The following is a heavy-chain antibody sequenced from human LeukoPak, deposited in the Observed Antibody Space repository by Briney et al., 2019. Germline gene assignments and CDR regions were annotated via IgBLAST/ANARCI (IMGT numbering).Heavy chain of an antibody. CDR1: SGSISSDY. V-gene: IGHV4-59*08. D-gene: IGHD3-10*01. J-gene: IGHJ4*02. CDR2: VYYSGSA. Sequence: MTSETLSLTCTVSSGSISSDYWSWIRQPPEKGLEWIGYVYYSGSANYNPSLKSRVTISVDTSKNQFSLKLSSVTAADTAVYYCARHEKLGQFDYWGQGTLVTVSS. CDR3: ARHEKLGQFDY.